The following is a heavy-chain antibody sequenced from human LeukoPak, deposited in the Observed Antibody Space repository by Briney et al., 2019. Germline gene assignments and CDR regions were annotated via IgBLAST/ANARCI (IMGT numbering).Heavy chain of an antibody. D-gene: IGHD6-19*01. CDR2: INHSGST. J-gene: IGHJ3*02. Sequence: PSETLSLTCAVYGGSFSGYYWSWIRQPPGKGLEWIGEINHSGSTNYNPFLKSRVTISVDTSKNQFSLKLSSVTAADTAVYYCARAIPVYSSGWYGAFDIWGQGTMVTVSS. CDR3: ARAIPVYSSGWYGAFDI. CDR1: GGSFSGYY. V-gene: IGHV4-34*01.